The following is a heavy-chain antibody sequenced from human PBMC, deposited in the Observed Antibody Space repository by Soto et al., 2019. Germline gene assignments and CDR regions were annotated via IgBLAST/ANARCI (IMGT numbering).Heavy chain of an antibody. D-gene: IGHD5-18*01. CDR2: VYWDDDK. Sequence: QITLKESGPMLVKPTQALTLTCTCSGFSLTTSGVGVGWIRQPPGKALEWLALVYWDDDKRYSPSLTIRLTLSRDTSKNQVVLTLTNVDPTDTGTYFCAHKGGFGYPESWGQGIMVTVSS. CDR1: GFSLTTSGVG. CDR3: AHKGGFGYPES. J-gene: IGHJ5*02. V-gene: IGHV2-5*02.